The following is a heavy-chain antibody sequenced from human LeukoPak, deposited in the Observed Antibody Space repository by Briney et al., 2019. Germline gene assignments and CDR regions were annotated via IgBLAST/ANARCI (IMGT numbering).Heavy chain of an antibody. J-gene: IGHJ4*02. V-gene: IGHV3-23*01. D-gene: IGHD1-14*01. CDR2: ITGTSDST. CDR3: AKDYHTTDSNADPFDY. Sequence: GGSLRLSCAASGFTFSSYAMSWVRQAPGKGLEWVSGITGTSDSTYYADFVKGRFSIFRDNPKNTLSLQMHSLRAEDTAIYYCAKDYHTTDSNADPFDYWGQGTLVTVSS. CDR1: GFTFSSYA.